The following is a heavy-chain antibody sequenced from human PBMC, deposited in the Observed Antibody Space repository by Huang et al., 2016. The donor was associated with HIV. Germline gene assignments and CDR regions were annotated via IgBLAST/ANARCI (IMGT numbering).Heavy chain of an antibody. J-gene: IGHJ4*02. CDR1: GFTVSTNY. Sequence: EVQLVESGGGLIQPGGSLRLSCAASGFTVSTNYMTWVRQAPGKGLECVSLMYSGGTTYYADSVKGRFTISRDDSENTLYLHMTSLRAGDTAVYYCAKEGDTGAALGYWGQGTLVTVS. D-gene: IGHD2-8*02. V-gene: IGHV3-53*01. CDR2: MYSGGTT. CDR3: AKEGDTGAALGY.